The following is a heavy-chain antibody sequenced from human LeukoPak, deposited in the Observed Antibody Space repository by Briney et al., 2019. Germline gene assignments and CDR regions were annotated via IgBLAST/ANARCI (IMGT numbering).Heavy chain of an antibody. Sequence: GASVKVSCKASGYTFTSYDINWVRQATGQGLEWMGWVNPNSGNTGYAQKFQGRVTMTRNTSISTAYMELSSLRSEDTAVYYCARDADTAMVSNDYWGQGTLVTVSS. CDR1: GYTFTSYD. D-gene: IGHD5-18*01. CDR2: VNPNSGNT. J-gene: IGHJ4*02. CDR3: ARDADTAMVSNDY. V-gene: IGHV1-8*01.